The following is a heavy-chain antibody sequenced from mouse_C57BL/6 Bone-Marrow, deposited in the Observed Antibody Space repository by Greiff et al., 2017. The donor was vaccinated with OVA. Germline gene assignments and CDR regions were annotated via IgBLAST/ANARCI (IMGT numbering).Heavy chain of an antibody. Sequence: EVQVVESGGGLVQPKGSLKLSCAASGFTFNTYAMHWVRQAPGKGLEWVARIRSKSSNYATYYADSVKDRFTISRDDSQSMLYLQMNNLKTEDTAMDYCVRERGYYGGWYFDVWGTGTTVTVSS. CDR2: IRSKSSNYAT. CDR1: GFTFNTYA. D-gene: IGHD1-1*01. V-gene: IGHV10-3*01. CDR3: VRERGYYGGWYFDV. J-gene: IGHJ1*03.